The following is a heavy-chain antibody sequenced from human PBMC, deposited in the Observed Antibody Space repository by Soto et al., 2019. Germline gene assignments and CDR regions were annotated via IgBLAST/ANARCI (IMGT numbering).Heavy chain of an antibody. J-gene: IGHJ4*02. CDR2: ISCNNGDA. CDR1: GYTFTNHG. Sequence: QVQLVQTGAEVKEPGASVKVSCKASGYTFTNHGISWVRQAPGQGLEWMGWISCNNGDANYVQSLRGRVTMTTDTSTSSVYMELRSLRADDTAVYYCARDGDGSGRHYEYWGQGTLVTVSS. CDR3: ARDGDGSGRHYEY. D-gene: IGHD3-10*01. V-gene: IGHV1-18*01.